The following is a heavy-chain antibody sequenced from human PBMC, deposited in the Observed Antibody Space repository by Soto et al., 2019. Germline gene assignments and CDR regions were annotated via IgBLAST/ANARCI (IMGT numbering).Heavy chain of an antibody. CDR2: ISGSGGTT. D-gene: IGHD6-25*01. V-gene: IGHV3-23*01. J-gene: IGHJ4*02. Sequence: EVQLLESGGGLVQPGRSLRLSCAASGFTFSNYAMSWVRQAPGQGLDCVSAISGSGGTTYYADSVKGRFTISRDNSKNTLFLQMNSLISEDAAMYYCAKFFVETGSNSGWPWSFHYWGQGTLVTVSS. CDR3: AKFFVETGSNSGWPWSFHY. CDR1: GFTFSNYA.